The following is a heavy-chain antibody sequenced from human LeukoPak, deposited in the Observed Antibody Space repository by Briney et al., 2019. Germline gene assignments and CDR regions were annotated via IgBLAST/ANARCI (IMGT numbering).Heavy chain of an antibody. CDR2: ITTSGGST. J-gene: IGHJ4*02. Sequence: ASVKVSCKASGYSFTSYYIHWVRQAPGQGLEWMGVITTSGGSTSYAQNFQGRVTMTRDTSTNTVYMELTSLGSEDTATYYCARVRTVATVGPDFDYWGQGTLVTVSS. D-gene: IGHD6-13*01. V-gene: IGHV1-46*01. CDR3: ARVRTVATVGPDFDY. CDR1: GYSFTSYY.